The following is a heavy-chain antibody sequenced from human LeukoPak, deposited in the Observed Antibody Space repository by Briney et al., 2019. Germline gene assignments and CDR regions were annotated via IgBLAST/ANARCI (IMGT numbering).Heavy chain of an antibody. CDR3: ARGYGDYVGIENYFDY. CDR2: IYTSGTT. CDR1: GASISTYH. V-gene: IGHV4-4*07. Sequence: SETLSLTCTISGASISTYHWTWIRQPAGKGLEWIGRIYTSGTTNYNPSLKNRVTMSVDTSKNQFSLKLSSVTAADTAVYYCARGYGDYVGIENYFDYWGQGTLVTVSS. D-gene: IGHD4-17*01. J-gene: IGHJ4*02.